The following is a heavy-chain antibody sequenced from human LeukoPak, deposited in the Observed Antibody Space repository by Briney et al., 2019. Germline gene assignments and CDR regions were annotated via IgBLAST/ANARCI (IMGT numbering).Heavy chain of an antibody. V-gene: IGHV4-34*01. D-gene: IGHD4-17*01. CDR2: INHSGST. CDR3: ARAFLFYGDYGRLHFDY. CDR1: GGSSSGYY. J-gene: IGHJ4*02. Sequence: SETLSLTCAVYGGSSSGYYWSWIRQPPGKGLEWIGEINHSGSTNYNPSLKSRVTISVDTSKNQFSLKLSSVTAADTAVYYCARAFLFYGDYGRLHFDYWGQGTLVTVSS.